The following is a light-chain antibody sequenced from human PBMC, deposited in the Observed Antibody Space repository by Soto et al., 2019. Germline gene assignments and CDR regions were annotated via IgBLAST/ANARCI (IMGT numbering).Light chain of an antibody. Sequence: EFVLTQSPATLSLSPGERVTLSCRASQGGTSYLAWYQQKPGQAPRLLIYDASNRAPGIPARFSGSGPGTDFTLTISSLEPEDFAVYYCQQRTNWQITFGQGTRLEIK. CDR3: QQRTNWQIT. V-gene: IGKV3D-11*01. CDR1: QGGTSY. CDR2: DAS. J-gene: IGKJ5*01.